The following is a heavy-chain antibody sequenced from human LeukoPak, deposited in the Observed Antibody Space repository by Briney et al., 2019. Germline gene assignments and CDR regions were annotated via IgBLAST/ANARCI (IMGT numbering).Heavy chain of an antibody. CDR1: GGSISSYY. V-gene: IGHV4-59*01. Sequence: SETLSLTCTVSGGSISSYYWSWIRQPPGKGLEWIGYIYYSGSTNYNPSLKSRVTISVDTSKNQFSLKLSSVPAADTAVYYCARVVAAADVYYYYYYMDVWGKGTTVTISS. D-gene: IGHD6-13*01. CDR3: ARVVAAADVYYYYYYMDV. J-gene: IGHJ6*03. CDR2: IYYSGST.